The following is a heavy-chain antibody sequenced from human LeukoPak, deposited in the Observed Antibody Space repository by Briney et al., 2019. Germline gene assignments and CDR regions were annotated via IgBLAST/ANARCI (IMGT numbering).Heavy chain of an antibody. V-gene: IGHV7-4-1*02. J-gene: IGHJ4*02. CDR2: IHPSTGNP. D-gene: IGHD3-16*02. CDR1: GYTFTNYA. Sequence: ASVKVSCKASGYTFTNYAMNWVRQAPGQGLELMGWIHPSTGNPTYAQGFTGRFVFSLDTSVSTTYLQISSLKAEDTAVYVCARAFQSLGGLSLPDYWGQGTLVTVSS. CDR3: ARAFQSLGGLSLPDY.